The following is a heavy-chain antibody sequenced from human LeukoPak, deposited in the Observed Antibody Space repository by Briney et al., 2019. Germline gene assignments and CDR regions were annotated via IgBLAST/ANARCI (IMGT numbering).Heavy chain of an antibody. CDR3: TSHAYYGSGSYGNLFDY. CDR1: GFTFSGSA. D-gene: IGHD3-10*01. CDR2: IRSKANSYAT. Sequence: GGSLRLSCAASGFTFSGSAMHWVRQASGKGLEWVGRIRSKANSYATAYAASVKGRFTISRDDSKNTAYLQMNSLKTEDTAVYYCTSHAYYGSGSYGNLFDYWGQGTLVTVSS. J-gene: IGHJ4*02. V-gene: IGHV3-73*01.